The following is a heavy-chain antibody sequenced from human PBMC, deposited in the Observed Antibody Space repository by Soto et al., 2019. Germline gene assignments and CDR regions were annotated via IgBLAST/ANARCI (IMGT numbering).Heavy chain of an antibody. CDR1: GGSISSGDYY. CDR2: IYYSGST. J-gene: IGHJ4*02. D-gene: IGHD3-22*01. CDR3: ARYGRSSGYYFFDY. V-gene: IGHV4-30-4*01. Sequence: SETLSLTCTVSGGSISSGDYYWSWIRQPPGKGLEWIGYIYYSGSTYYNPSLKSRVTISVDTSKNQFSLKLSSVTAADTAVYYCARYGRSSGYYFFDYWGQGTLVTVSS.